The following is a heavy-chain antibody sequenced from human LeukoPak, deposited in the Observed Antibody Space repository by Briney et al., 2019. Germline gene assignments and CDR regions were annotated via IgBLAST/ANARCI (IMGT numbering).Heavy chain of an antibody. V-gene: IGHV1-2*02. CDR2: VNPNSGGT. J-gene: IGHJ5*02. D-gene: IGHD1-14*01. CDR3: ARDHLLFRQPPNWFDP. CDR1: GYTFTGYY. Sequence: PWASVKVSCKASGYTFTGYYMHWVRQAPGQGLEWMGWVNPNSGGTNYAQKFQGRVTITRNTSINTAYMELSRLRSDDTAVYYCARDHLLFRQPPNWFDPWGQGTLVTVSS.